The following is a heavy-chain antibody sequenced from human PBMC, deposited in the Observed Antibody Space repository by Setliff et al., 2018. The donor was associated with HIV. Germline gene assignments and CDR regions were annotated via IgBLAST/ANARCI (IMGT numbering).Heavy chain of an antibody. Sequence: GGSLGLSCAASGFKFDDYGMSWVRQGPGKGLEWVAGISWSGSGIGYGDSVKGRFTISRDDDRNFLFLQMNSLRAEDTAVYYCASIELAAMVPVDYWGQGILVTVSS. CDR3: ASIELAAMVPVDY. D-gene: IGHD5-18*01. CDR2: ISWSGSGI. J-gene: IGHJ4*02. CDR1: GFKFDDYG. V-gene: IGHV3-20*04.